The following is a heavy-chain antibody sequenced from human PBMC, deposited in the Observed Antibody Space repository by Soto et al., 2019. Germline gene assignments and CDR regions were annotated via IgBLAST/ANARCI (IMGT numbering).Heavy chain of an antibody. V-gene: IGHV2-26*01. CDR2: IFSNGEK. J-gene: IGHJ3*02. Sequence: QVTLKESGPVLVKPTETLTLTCAVSGFSLSDARMGVSWIRQPPGKALQWLAHIFSNGEKSYNTSLRSRLTISKDTSKSQVVLTMTNMDPVDTATYYCARIIVGALDVYDIWGQGTMVTVSS. CDR1: GFSLSDARMG. D-gene: IGHD1-26*01. CDR3: ARIIVGALDVYDI.